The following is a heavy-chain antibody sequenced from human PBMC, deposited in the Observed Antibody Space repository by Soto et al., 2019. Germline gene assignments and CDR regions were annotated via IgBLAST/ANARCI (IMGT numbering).Heavy chain of an antibody. CDR3: ARQAGATVLFYYGMDV. J-gene: IGHJ6*02. CDR2: IYPGDSAT. Sequence: GESLKISCQGSGYNFTNYWIGWVRQMPGKGLEWMGIIYPGDSATRYSPSFRGQVTISADKSISAAYLQWSSLKASDTAMYYCARQAGATVLFYYGMDVWGQGTKVTVSS. D-gene: IGHD1-26*01. V-gene: IGHV5-51*01. CDR1: GYNFTNYW.